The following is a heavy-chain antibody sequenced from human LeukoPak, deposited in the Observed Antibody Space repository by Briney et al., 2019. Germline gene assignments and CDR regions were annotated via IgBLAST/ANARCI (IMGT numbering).Heavy chain of an antibody. CDR1: GGSISSGGYY. V-gene: IGHV4-31*03. Sequence: PSQTLSLTCTVSGGSISSGGYYWSWIRQHPGKGLEWIVYIYDSGSTYYNPSLKSRVTISVDTSKNRFSLKLSSVTAADTAVYYCATGTGYDFWSGYLDNWFDPWGQGTLVTVSS. CDR2: IYDSGST. CDR3: ATGTGYDFWSGYLDNWFDP. D-gene: IGHD3-3*01. J-gene: IGHJ5*02.